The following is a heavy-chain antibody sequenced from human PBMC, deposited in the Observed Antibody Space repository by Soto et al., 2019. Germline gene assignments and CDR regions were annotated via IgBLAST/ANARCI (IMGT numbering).Heavy chain of an antibody. CDR2: VYNSGST. V-gene: IGHV4-4*07. Sequence: QVQLQESGPGLVKPSETLSLTRTVSGGSIGNYYWSWIRQPAGQGLEWIGRVYNSGSTHYNPSLKSRHTMSLGTSKRQLSLNLSSVTAADTAVYYCAREIVATTDYGFDPWGQGTLVTVSS. CDR1: GGSIGNYY. D-gene: IGHD5-12*01. CDR3: AREIVATTDYGFDP. J-gene: IGHJ5*02.